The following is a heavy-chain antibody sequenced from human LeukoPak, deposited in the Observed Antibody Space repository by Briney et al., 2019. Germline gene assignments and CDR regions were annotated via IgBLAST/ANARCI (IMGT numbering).Heavy chain of an antibody. CDR1: GFTFSTYA. V-gene: IGHV3-30*04. D-gene: IGHD6-19*01. J-gene: IGHJ4*02. Sequence: PGRSLRLSCAASGFTFSTYAMHWVRQAPGKGRGWVAVISYDRRNTYYADSVKGRFTVSRDNSKNTLYLQMNGLRPEDTAVYYCARDRFASSGWYWYIDYWGQGILVTDSS. CDR3: ARDRFASSGWYWYIDY. CDR2: ISYDRRNT.